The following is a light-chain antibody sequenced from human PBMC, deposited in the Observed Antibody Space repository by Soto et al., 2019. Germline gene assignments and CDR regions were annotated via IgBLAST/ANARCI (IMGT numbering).Light chain of an antibody. J-gene: IGLJ1*01. CDR1: SSDVGGYNY. V-gene: IGLV2-14*01. Sequence: QSALTQPASVSGAPGQSITISCTGASSDVGGYNYVSWYQHHPGKAPKLMIYEVTTRPSGISNRFSGSKSGNTASLTISGLQAEDEADYSCSSYPSSTTFPWVFGTGTKLTVL. CDR3: SSYPSSTTFPWV. CDR2: EVT.